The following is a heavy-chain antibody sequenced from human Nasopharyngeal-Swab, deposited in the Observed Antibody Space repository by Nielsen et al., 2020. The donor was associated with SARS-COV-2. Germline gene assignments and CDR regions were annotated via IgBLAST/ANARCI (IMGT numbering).Heavy chain of an antibody. Sequence: GESLKISCAASGFTFSSYWMSWVRQAPGKGLEWVANIKQDGSEKYYVDSVKGRFTISRDNAKNSLYLQMNSLRAEDTAVYYCARGQVVPAAIRHNWFDPWGQGTLVTVSS. CDR1: GFTFSSYW. J-gene: IGHJ5*02. V-gene: IGHV3-7*01. CDR3: ARGQVVPAAIRHNWFDP. D-gene: IGHD2-2*01. CDR2: IKQDGSEK.